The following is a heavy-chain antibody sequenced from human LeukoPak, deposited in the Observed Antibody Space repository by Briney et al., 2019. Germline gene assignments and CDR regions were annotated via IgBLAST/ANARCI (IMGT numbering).Heavy chain of an antibody. Sequence: PSETLSLTCTVSGVSISSFYWSWVRQPPGKGLEWIGSIHYSGSTTYNPSLKIRVTISVDTSKNQFSLKLSSVTAADTAVYYCARRLGGTSTGFDYWGQGTLVTVSS. CDR2: IHYSGST. CDR1: GVSISSFY. CDR3: ARRLGGTSTGFDY. V-gene: IGHV4-59*08. J-gene: IGHJ4*02. D-gene: IGHD2-2*01.